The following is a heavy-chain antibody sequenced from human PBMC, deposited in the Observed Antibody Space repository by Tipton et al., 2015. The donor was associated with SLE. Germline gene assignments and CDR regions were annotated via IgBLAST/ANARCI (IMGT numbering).Heavy chain of an antibody. CDR2: ISSSSSYI. D-gene: IGHD5-12*01. CDR3: SSVDIVATIQGTY. Sequence: GSLRLSCAASGFTFSSYSMNWVRQAPGKGLEWVSSISSSSSYIYYADSVKGRFTISRDNAKNSLYLQMNSLGAEDTAVYYCSSVDIVATIQGTYWGQGTLVTVSS. V-gene: IGHV3-21*03. CDR1: GFTFSSYS. J-gene: IGHJ4*02.